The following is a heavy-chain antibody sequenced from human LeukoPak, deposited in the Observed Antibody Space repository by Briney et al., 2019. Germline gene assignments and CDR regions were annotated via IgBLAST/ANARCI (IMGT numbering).Heavy chain of an antibody. CDR2: ISSRSVHK. CDR1: GFSFRSYS. V-gene: IGHV3-21*01. J-gene: IGHJ4*02. Sequence: GGSLRLSCAASGFSFRSYSINWVRQAPGKGLEWVSSISSRSVHKYYADSVKGRFTISRDNSKNTLYLQMNSLRAEDTAVYYCAKDRSYTSGWYGLDYWGQGTLVTVSS. D-gene: IGHD6-19*01. CDR3: AKDRSYTSGWYGLDY.